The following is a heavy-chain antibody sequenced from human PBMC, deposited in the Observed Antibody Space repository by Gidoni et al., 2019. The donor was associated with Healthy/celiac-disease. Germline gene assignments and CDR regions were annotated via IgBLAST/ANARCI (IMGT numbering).Heavy chain of an antibody. CDR3: ATNRAGFDP. Sequence: QITLKESGPTLVKPTQTLTLTCTFSGFSLSTSGVGVVWIRQPPGKALEWLALIYWDDDKRYSPSLKRRLTITKDTSKNQVVLTMTNMDPVDTATYYCATNRAGFDPWGQGTLVTVSS. J-gene: IGHJ5*02. V-gene: IGHV2-5*02. CDR2: IYWDDDK. CDR1: GFSLSTSGVG. D-gene: IGHD6-25*01.